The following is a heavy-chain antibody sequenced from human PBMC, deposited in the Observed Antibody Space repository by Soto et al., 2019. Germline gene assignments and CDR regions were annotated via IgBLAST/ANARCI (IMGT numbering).Heavy chain of an antibody. D-gene: IGHD3-3*01. CDR1: GGTFSSYA. CDR2: IIPIFGTA. Sequence: QVQLVQSGAEVKKPGSSVKVSCKASGGTFSSYAISWVRQAPGQGLEWMGGIIPIFGTANYAQKFQGRVTIPAAESTSTAYMELSSLRSEDTAVYYCAGKDTIFGVVTWFDPWGQGTLVTVSS. CDR3: AGKDTIFGVVTWFDP. V-gene: IGHV1-69*01. J-gene: IGHJ5*02.